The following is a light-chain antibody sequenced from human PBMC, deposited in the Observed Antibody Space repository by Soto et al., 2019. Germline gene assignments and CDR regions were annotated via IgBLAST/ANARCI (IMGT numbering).Light chain of an antibody. CDR2: EVS. J-gene: IGLJ1*01. CDR3: SSYAGSNNLV. V-gene: IGLV2-8*01. Sequence: QSALTQPPSASGSPGQSATISCTGTSSDVGGYNYVSWYQQHPGKAPKLMIYEVSKRPSGVPDRFSGSKSGNTASLTVSGLQAEDEADYYCSSYAGSNNLVFGTGTKLTVL. CDR1: SSDVGGYNY.